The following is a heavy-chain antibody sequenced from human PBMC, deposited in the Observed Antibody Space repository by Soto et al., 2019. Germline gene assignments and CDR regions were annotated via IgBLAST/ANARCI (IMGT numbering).Heavy chain of an antibody. CDR3: AKGAGGPLYLNYYYYYYGMDV. J-gene: IGHJ6*02. V-gene: IGHV3-30*18. CDR1: GFTFSSYG. D-gene: IGHD1-20*01. CDR2: ISYDGSNK. Sequence: GGSLRLSCAASGFTFSSYGMHWVRQAPGKGLEWVAVISYDGSNKYYADSVKGRFTISRDNSKNTLYLQMNSLRAEDTAVYYCAKGAGGPLYLNYYYYYYGMDVWGQGTTVTVSS.